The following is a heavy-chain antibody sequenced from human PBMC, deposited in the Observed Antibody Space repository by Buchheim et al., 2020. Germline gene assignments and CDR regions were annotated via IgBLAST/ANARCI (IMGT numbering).Heavy chain of an antibody. D-gene: IGHD2-15*01. CDR1: SAFIRDTSVY. J-gene: IGHJ4*02. CDR3: ARVVVMVAATRGYFDF. V-gene: IGHV4-39*07. Sequence: QLQLQESGPRLVKPSETLSLTCAVSSAFIRDTSVYWAWVRQTPGKELEWIASLFSRGKTYYNPSFQSRVTMSGDMYKNEFSLKLSAVSAADTAMYYCARVVVMVAATRGYFDFWGQG. CDR2: LFSRGKT.